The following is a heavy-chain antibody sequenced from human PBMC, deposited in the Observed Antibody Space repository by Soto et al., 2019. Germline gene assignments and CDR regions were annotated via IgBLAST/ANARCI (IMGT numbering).Heavy chain of an antibody. Sequence: NPSETLSLTCTVSGGSISSGGYYWSWIRQHPGKGLEWIGYIYYSGSTYYNPSLKSRVTISVDTSKNQFSLKLSSVTAADTAVYYCAREIGRITMTPWGQGTLVTVSS. CDR2: IYYSGST. CDR1: GGSISSGGYY. CDR3: AREIGRITMTP. V-gene: IGHV4-31*03. J-gene: IGHJ5*02. D-gene: IGHD3-22*01.